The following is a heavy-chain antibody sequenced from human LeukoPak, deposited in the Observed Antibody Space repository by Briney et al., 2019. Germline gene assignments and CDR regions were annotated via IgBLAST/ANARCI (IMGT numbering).Heavy chain of an antibody. CDR1: GFSCSSYW. V-gene: IGHV3-7*01. CDR2: INEVGSEK. CDR3: ARVSVGAPAFDY. D-gene: IGHD1-26*01. Sequence: GGSLRLSCSASGFSCSSYWMSWVRQAPGKGLEWVAHINEVGSEKYYVDSVKGRFFISRDNAAKSLSLQMNRLRDADTAVYYCARVSVGAPAFDYWGQGNLVTVSS. J-gene: IGHJ4*02.